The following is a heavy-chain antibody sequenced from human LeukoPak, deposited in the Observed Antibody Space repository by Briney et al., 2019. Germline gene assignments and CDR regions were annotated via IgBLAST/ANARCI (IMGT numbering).Heavy chain of an antibody. CDR2: IRGKANSYAT. J-gene: IGHJ5*02. CDR1: GFTFSGSA. Sequence: GGSLRLSCAASGFTFSGSAMHWVRQASGKGLEWVGRIRGKANSYATAYAASVKGRFTISRDDSKNTAYLQMNSLKTEDTAVYYCTSPSGRGVQNWFDPWGQGTLVTVSS. CDR3: TSPSGRGVQNWFDP. D-gene: IGHD3-10*01. V-gene: IGHV3-73*01.